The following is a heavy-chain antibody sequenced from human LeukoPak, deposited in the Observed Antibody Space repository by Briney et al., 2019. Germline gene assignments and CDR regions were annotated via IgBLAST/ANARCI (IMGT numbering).Heavy chain of an antibody. Sequence: PGGSLRLSCAASGFTFDDYAMPWVRQAPGKGLEWVSGISWNSGSIGYADSVKGRSTISRDNAKNSLYLQMNSLRAEDTALYYCAKDTSFSGWDMFDYWGQGTLVTVSS. V-gene: IGHV3-9*01. CDR3: AKDTSFSGWDMFDY. J-gene: IGHJ4*02. CDR2: ISWNSGSI. CDR1: GFTFDDYA. D-gene: IGHD6-19*01.